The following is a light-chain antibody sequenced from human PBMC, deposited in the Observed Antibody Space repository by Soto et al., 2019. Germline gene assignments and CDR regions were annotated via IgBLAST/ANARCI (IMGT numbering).Light chain of an antibody. Sequence: QSALTQPPSASGSPGQSVTISCTGSSSDVGGDNYVYWYQQHPGKAPKLLIYEVSNRPSGVPDCLSGSKSGNSASLTVSGLEAEDESDYYCSAYGGSSTVVFGGGTKLTVL. CDR2: EVS. CDR3: SAYGGSSTVV. CDR1: SSDVGGDNY. J-gene: IGLJ2*01. V-gene: IGLV2-8*01.